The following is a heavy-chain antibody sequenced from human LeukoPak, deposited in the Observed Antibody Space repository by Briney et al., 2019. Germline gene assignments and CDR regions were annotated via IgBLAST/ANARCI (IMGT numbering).Heavy chain of an antibody. CDR1: GASISSHY. CDR2: ISYSGTT. CDR3: ARELELRSGGSFDY. V-gene: IGHV4-59*11. Sequence: PSETLSLTCTVSGASISSHYWSWLRQPPGKGLEWIGYISYSGTTKYNASLKSRVTISADTSKSHFSLNLSSVTAADTAVYYCARELELRSGGSFDYWGQGTLVTVSS. J-gene: IGHJ4*02. D-gene: IGHD3-10*02.